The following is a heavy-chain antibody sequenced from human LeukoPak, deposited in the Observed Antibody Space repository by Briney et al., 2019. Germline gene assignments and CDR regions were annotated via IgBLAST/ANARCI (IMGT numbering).Heavy chain of an antibody. CDR3: ARGYSYGYGVYYFDY. D-gene: IGHD5-18*01. V-gene: IGHV4-61*02. J-gene: IGHJ4*02. CDR2: IYTSGST. Sequence: PSQTLPLTCTVSGGSISSGSYYWSWIRQPAGKGLEWIGRIYTSGSTNYNPSLKSRVTMSVDTSKNQFSLKLSSVTAADTAVYYCARGYSYGYGVYYFDYWGQGTLVTVSS. CDR1: GGSISSGSYY.